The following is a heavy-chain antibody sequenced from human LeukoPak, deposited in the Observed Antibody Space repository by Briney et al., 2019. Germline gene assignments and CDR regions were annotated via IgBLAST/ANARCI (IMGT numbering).Heavy chain of an antibody. D-gene: IGHD5-12*01. CDR3: AKGGGYEAQYYYYYLDV. CDR2: RRYDGSNK. J-gene: IGHJ6*03. V-gene: IGHV3-30*02. CDR1: GFTFGDYA. Sequence: GGSLRLSCTASGFTFGDYAMSWVRQAPGKGLEWVAFRRYDGSNKYYADSVKGRFTISRDNSKNTLYLQMKSLRAEDTAVYYCAKGGGYEAQYYYYYLDVWGKGTTVTISS.